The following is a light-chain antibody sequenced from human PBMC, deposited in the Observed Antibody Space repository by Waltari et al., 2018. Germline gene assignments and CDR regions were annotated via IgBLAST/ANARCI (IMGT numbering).Light chain of an antibody. CDR2: SAS. Sequence: EIVMTQSPATLSVSPGERATLSCRASQSVGSKVAWYQQKPGQAPRLLIYSASTGATDIPARFSGSVSGTDFTLIISSLQSEDFADYYCQQYYYWPLTFGGGTKVEIK. CDR1: QSVGSK. J-gene: IGKJ4*01. V-gene: IGKV3-15*01. CDR3: QQYYYWPLT.